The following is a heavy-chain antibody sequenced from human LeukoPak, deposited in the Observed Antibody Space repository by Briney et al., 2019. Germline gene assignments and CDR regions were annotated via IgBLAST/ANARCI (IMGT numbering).Heavy chain of an antibody. J-gene: IGHJ6*03. CDR2: INPNSGGT. CDR3: ARASRYYDILTGPYYYYYYMDV. Sequence: ASVKVSCKASGYTFTGYYMHWVRQAPGQGLEWMGWINPNSGGTNYAQKFQGRVTMTRDTSISTAYMELSRLRSDDTAVYYCARASRYYDILTGPYYYYYYMDVWGKGTTVTVSS. D-gene: IGHD3-9*01. V-gene: IGHV1-2*02. CDR1: GYTFTGYY.